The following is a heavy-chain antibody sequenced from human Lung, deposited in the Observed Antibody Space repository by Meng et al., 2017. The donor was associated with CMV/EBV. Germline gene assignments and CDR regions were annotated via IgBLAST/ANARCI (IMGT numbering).Heavy chain of an antibody. Sequence: GESXKISCAASGFTFSSYTLNWVRQPPGGGLGWVSSISSSGSYIYCAASVKGRFTISRVNAENSLCLQMSGLRAEDTAVYFCARDYGSRVMDVWGQGATVTVSS. CDR3: ARDYGSRVMDV. CDR1: GFTFSSYT. V-gene: IGHV3-21*06. D-gene: IGHD3-10*01. J-gene: IGHJ6*02. CDR2: ISSSGSYI.